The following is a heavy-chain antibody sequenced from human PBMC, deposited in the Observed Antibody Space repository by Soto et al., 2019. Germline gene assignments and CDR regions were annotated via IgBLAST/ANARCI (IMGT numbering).Heavy chain of an antibody. J-gene: IGHJ6*02. D-gene: IGHD3-22*01. V-gene: IGHV3-7*05. Sequence: EVQLVESGGGLVQPGGSLRLSCAASGFTFSSYWMSWVRQAPGKGLEWVANIKQDGSEKYYVDSVKSRFPISRDNAKNSLYLQMNRLRAEDTAVYYCPRVHVGSCDSSGYRRYYYGMDVWGQGTTVTVSS. CDR1: GFTFSSYW. CDR2: IKQDGSEK. CDR3: PRVHVGSCDSSGYRRYYYGMDV.